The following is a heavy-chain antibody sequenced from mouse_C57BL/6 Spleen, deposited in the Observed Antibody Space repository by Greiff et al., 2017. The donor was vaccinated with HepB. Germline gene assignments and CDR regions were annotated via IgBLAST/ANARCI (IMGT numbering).Heavy chain of an antibody. J-gene: IGHJ2*01. CDR3: AKGPYYGSSHYFDY. Sequence: VQLQQSVAELVRPGASVKLSCTASGFNIKNTYMHWVKQRPEQGLEWIGRIDPANGNTKYAPKFQGKATITADTSSNTAYLQLSSLTSEYTAIYYCAKGPYYGSSHYFDYWGQGTTLTVSS. CDR1: GFNIKNTY. V-gene: IGHV14-3*01. D-gene: IGHD1-1*01. CDR2: IDPANGNT.